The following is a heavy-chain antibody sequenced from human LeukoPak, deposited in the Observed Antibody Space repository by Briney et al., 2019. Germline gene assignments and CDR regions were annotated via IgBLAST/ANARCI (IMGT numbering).Heavy chain of an antibody. CDR1: RFTFSSYS. CDR3: ATYYYGSGTFSYYYYGMDV. V-gene: IGHV3-48*01. Sequence: GGSLRLSCAASRFTFSSYSMNWVRQAPGKGLEWVSYISSSSSTIYYADSVKGRFTISRDNAKNSLYLQMNSLRAEDTAVYYCATYYYGSGTFSYYYYGMDVWGQGTTVTVSS. D-gene: IGHD3-10*01. J-gene: IGHJ6*02. CDR2: ISSSSSTI.